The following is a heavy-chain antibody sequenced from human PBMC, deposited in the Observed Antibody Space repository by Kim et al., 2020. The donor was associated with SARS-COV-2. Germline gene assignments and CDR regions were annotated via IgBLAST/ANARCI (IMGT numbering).Heavy chain of an antibody. D-gene: IGHD6-19*01. V-gene: IGHV4-59*13. CDR1: GGSISSYY. CDR2: IYYSGST. Sequence: SETLSLTCTVSGGSISSYYWSWIRQPPGKGLEWIGYIYYSGSTNYNPSLKSRVTISVDTSKNQFSLKLSSVTAADTAVYYCARSIAVAGTLYWFDPWGQGTLVTVSS. J-gene: IGHJ5*02. CDR3: ARSIAVAGTLYWFDP.